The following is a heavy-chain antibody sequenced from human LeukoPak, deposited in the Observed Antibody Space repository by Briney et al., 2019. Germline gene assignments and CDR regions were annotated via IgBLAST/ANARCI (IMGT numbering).Heavy chain of an antibody. Sequence: GGSLRLSCAASGFTFSNASMSWVRQAPGKGLEWVGRIKSKTEGGTTDYAAPVKGRFTISRDDSKNTLYLQMNSLKTEDTAVYYCTTPWELPPNYWGQGTLVTVSS. CDR1: GFTFSNAS. CDR2: IKSKTEGGTT. CDR3: TTPWELPPNY. V-gene: IGHV3-15*01. D-gene: IGHD1-26*01. J-gene: IGHJ4*02.